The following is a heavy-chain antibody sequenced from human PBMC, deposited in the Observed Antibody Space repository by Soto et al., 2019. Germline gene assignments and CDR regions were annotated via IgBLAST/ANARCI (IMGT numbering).Heavy chain of an antibody. CDR3: ARSTSENFWSGPFDY. CDR1: GFSLKTIGVS. V-gene: IGHV2-5*02. Sequence: QITLKESGPTLVRPTQTLTLTCSFSGFSLKTIGVSVGWIRQPPGKALEWLAHTYWDDDQRYSPSLKTRLTVTKDTSKNPVVLAMTNMDPVDTGTYYCARSTSENFWSGPFDYWGPGIVVTVSS. CDR2: TYWDDDQ. D-gene: IGHD3-3*01. J-gene: IGHJ4*02.